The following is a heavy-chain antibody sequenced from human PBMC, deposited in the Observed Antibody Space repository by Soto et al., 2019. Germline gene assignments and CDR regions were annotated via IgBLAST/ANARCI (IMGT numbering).Heavy chain of an antibody. J-gene: IGHJ4*02. CDR1: GFTFSSYG. D-gene: IGHD2-15*01. Sequence: VQLVESGGGVVQPGRSLRLSCAASGFTFSSYGIHWVRQAPGKGLEWVAVIWNDGSNNYYAASVKGRFNISRDNSKNTLDLQMNGRRSEDTAVYYCARIQLLTAVVAPPGYWGQGTLVTVSS. V-gene: IGHV3-33*01. CDR3: ARIQLLTAVVAPPGY. CDR2: IWNDGSNN.